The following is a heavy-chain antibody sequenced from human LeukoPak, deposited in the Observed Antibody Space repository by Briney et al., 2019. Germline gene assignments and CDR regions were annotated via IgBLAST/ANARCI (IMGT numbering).Heavy chain of an antibody. J-gene: IGHJ4*02. D-gene: IGHD6-13*01. CDR1: GGSISSSSYY. V-gene: IGHV4-39*07. CDR2: IYYSGST. Sequence: SKTLSLTCTVSGGSISSSSYYWGWIRQPPGKGLECIGSIYYSGSTYYNPSLKSRVTISVDTSKNQFSLKLSSVTAADTAVYYCARVTGYRIEDYFDYWGQGTLVTVSS. CDR3: ARVTGYRIEDYFDY.